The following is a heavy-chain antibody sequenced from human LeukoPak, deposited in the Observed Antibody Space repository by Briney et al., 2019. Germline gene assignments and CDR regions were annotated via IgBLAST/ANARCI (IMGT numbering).Heavy chain of an antibody. CDR1: GGSISSGSYY. CDR3: ARGHIMDWFDP. V-gene: IGHV4-61*02. CDR2: IYTSGST. Sequence: SQTLSLTCTVTGGSISSGSYYWRWVRQPAGKGLEWIGRIYTSGSTNYNPSLKSRVTISIDTSKNQFSLKLSSVTAADTAVYYCARGHIMDWFDPWGQGTLVTVSS. J-gene: IGHJ5*02.